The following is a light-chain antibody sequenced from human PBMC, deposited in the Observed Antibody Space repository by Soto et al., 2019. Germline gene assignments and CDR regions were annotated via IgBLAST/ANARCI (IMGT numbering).Light chain of an antibody. CDR3: LQDFNYPWT. CDR1: QDIRND. J-gene: IGKJ1*01. V-gene: IGKV1-6*01. Sequence: AIQMTQSPSSLSASVGDRVTITCRASQDIRNDLGWYQQKPGKTPKLLIFAASSLQSGFPSRFSGSGSGTDFTLTISSLQPEDFATYYCLQDFNYPWTFGQGTKVEIE. CDR2: AAS.